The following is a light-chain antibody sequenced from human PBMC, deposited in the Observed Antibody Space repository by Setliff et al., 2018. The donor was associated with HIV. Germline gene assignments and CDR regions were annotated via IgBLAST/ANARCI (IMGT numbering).Light chain of an antibody. V-gene: IGLV2-14*01. J-gene: IGLJ1*01. CDR1: SSDIGAYNY. Sequence: QSVLTQPASVSGSPGQSITISCTGTSSDIGAYNYVSWYQQHPGKAPKLMIYDVSSRPSGVSNRFSGSKSGNTASLTISGLQAEDEADYYCSSYTSSGTLVFGTGTKVT. CDR3: SSYTSSGTLV. CDR2: DVS.